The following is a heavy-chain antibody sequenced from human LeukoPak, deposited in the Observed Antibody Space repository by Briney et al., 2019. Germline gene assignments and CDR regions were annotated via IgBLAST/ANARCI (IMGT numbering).Heavy chain of an antibody. J-gene: IGHJ4*02. V-gene: IGHV4-30-2*01. D-gene: IGHD3-22*01. Sequence: SQTLSLTCAVSGGSISSGGYSWSWIRQPPGKGLEWIGYIYHSGSTYYNPSLKSRVTISVDRSKNQFSLKLSSVTAADTAVYYRARVAQIGYYDYWGQGTLVTVSS. CDR2: IYHSGST. CDR3: ARVAQIGYYDY. CDR1: GGSISSGGYS.